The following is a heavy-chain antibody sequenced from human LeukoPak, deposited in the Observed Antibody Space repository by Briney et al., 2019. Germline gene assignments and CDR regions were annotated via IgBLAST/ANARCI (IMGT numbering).Heavy chain of an antibody. CDR2: LRGNGDA. CDR3: AEASWVSTADAVL. CDR1: GFTFSSYA. D-gene: IGHD3-16*01. J-gene: IGHJ4*02. Sequence: GGSLRLSCVASGFTFSSYAMSWVRETPARGLEWVSSLRGNGDAFYADSVKGRFTLSRDESRNTVYLQLNKLRVEDTAIYYCAEASWVSTADAVLWGQGTVVTVSS. V-gene: IGHV3-23*01.